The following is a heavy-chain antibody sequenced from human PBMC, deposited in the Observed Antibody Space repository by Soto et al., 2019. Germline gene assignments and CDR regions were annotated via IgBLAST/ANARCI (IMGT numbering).Heavy chain of an antibody. CDR2: IMPIFRTP. J-gene: IGHJ6*02. Sequence: QVQLEQSGAEVKKPGSSVKVSCKASGGTFSNSAISWVRQAPGQGLEWMGGIMPIFRTPDYAQKFQGRVTLTADESTITAYMELSGLRSDDTAVYYCARDNDRLQLGGNYYYILDVWGQGTTVTVSS. V-gene: IGHV1-69*12. D-gene: IGHD1-1*01. CDR1: GGTFSNSA. CDR3: ARDNDRLQLGGNYYYILDV.